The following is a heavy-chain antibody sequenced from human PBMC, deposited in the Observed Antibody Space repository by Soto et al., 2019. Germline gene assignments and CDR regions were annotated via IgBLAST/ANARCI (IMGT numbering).Heavy chain of an antibody. Sequence: GGSLRLSYAASGFTFSSSGVHWVRQAPGKGLEWVAVLWYDGSKKYSADSVKDRFTISRHNSKNILYLQMNNLRADDTAVYYCARGNWKYGYFDYWGLGTLVTVSS. J-gene: IGHJ4*02. CDR3: ARGNWKYGYFDY. D-gene: IGHD1-7*01. V-gene: IGHV3-33*01. CDR1: GFTFSSSG. CDR2: LWYDGSKK.